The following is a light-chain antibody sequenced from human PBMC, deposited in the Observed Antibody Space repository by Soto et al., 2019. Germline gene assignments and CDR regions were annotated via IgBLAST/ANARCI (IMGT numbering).Light chain of an antibody. Sequence: QPVLTQPPSASGTPGQRVTISCSGSSSNIGSNTVNWYQQLPGTAPKLLIYSNNHRPSGVPDRFSGSKSGTSASLAISGLQSEDEADYYCAAWDDSLNGVVFVGGTKLTVL. CDR2: SNN. CDR3: AAWDDSLNGVV. V-gene: IGLV1-44*01. CDR1: SSNIGSNT. J-gene: IGLJ2*01.